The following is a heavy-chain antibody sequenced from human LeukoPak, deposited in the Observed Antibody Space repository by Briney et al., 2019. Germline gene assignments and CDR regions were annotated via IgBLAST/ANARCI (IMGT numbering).Heavy chain of an antibody. Sequence: PSETLSLTCTVSGGSISSYYWSWIRQPPGKGLEWIGYIYYSGSTNYNPSLKSRVTISVDTSKNQFSLKLSSVTAADTAVYYCAGGYCSGGSCLENRFDPWGQGTLVTVSS. V-gene: IGHV4-59*01. D-gene: IGHD2-15*01. CDR1: GGSISSYY. CDR2: IYYSGST. CDR3: AGGYCSGGSCLENRFDP. J-gene: IGHJ5*02.